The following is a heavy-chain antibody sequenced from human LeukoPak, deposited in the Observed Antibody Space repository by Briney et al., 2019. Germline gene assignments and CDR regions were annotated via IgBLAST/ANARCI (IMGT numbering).Heavy chain of an antibody. CDR1: GFTFSSYS. Sequence: GGSLRLSCAASGFTFSSYSMNWVRQAPGKGLEWVANIKQDGSEKYYVDSVKGRFTISRDNAKNSLYLQMNSLRAEDTAVYYCARGIAAADDYWGQGTLVTVSS. J-gene: IGHJ4*02. CDR3: ARGIAAADDY. D-gene: IGHD6-13*01. CDR2: IKQDGSEK. V-gene: IGHV3-7*03.